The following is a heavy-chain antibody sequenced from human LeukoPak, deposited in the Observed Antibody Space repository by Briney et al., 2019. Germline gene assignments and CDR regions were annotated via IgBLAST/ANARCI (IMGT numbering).Heavy chain of an antibody. V-gene: IGHV1-69*13. J-gene: IGHJ4*02. CDR1: GGTFSSYA. CDR3: ARGLGVVVPAADRQSDY. CDR2: IILIFGTA. Sequence: SVKVSCKASGGTFSSYAISWVRQGPGQGLEWMGGIILIFGTANYAQKFQGRVTITADESTSTAYMELNSLRSEDTAVYYCARGLGVVVPAADRQSDYWGQGTLVTVSS. D-gene: IGHD2-2*01.